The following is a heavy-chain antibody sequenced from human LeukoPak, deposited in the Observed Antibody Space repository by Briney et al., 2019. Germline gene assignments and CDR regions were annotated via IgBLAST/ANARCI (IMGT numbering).Heavy chain of an antibody. CDR1: GGSISSTSHY. CDR3: ARAKAAAASRLVWFDP. J-gene: IGHJ5*02. D-gene: IGHD6-13*01. CDR2: IYYSGNT. Sequence: SETLSLTCTVSGGSISSTSHYWGWIRQPPGKGLEWIGNIYYSGNTNNNPSLKSRVTISLDTSKNQLSLRLSSVTAADTAVYYCARAKAAAASRLVWFDPWGQGTLVTVSS. V-gene: IGHV4-39*07.